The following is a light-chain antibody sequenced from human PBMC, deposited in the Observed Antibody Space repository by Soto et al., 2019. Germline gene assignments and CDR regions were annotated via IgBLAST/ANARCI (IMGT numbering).Light chain of an antibody. Sequence: ALTQPPSASGSPGQSVAISCTGTSSDVGGYNYFSWYQQHPGKAPKLMIYEVNKRPSGVPDRFSGSKSGNTASLTVSGLQAEDEADYYCSSYAGSSNVFGTGTKVT. CDR3: SSYAGSSNV. CDR1: SSDVGGYNY. V-gene: IGLV2-8*01. CDR2: EVN. J-gene: IGLJ1*01.